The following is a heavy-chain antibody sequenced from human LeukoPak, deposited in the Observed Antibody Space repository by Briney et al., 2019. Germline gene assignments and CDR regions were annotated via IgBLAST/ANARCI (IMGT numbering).Heavy chain of an antibody. CDR3: AKERPGSSGYGGLDY. D-gene: IGHD3-22*01. CDR1: GFTFSSYG. V-gene: IGHV3-30*18. CDR2: ISYDGSNK. Sequence: PGRSLRLSCAASGFTFSSYGMHWVRQAPGKGLEWVAVISYDGSNKYYADSVKGRFTISRDNSKNTLYLQMNSLRAEDTAVYYCAKERPGSSGYGGLDYWGQGTLVTVSS. J-gene: IGHJ4*02.